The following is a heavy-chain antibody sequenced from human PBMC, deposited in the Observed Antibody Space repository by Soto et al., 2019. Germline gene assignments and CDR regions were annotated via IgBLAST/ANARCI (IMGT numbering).Heavy chain of an antibody. D-gene: IGHD3-22*01. CDR2: IDPSDSYT. V-gene: IGHV5-10-1*01. CDR3: ATMIIAWPIRRGYYYGMDV. J-gene: IGHJ6*02. Sequence: GESLKISWKGSGYSFTSYWISWVRQMPGKGLEWMGGIDPSDSYTNYSPSFQGHVTISAHKSISTAYLQWSSLKASDPAIYYCATMIIAWPIRRGYYYGMDVWGQGTTVTVSS. CDR1: GYSFTSYW.